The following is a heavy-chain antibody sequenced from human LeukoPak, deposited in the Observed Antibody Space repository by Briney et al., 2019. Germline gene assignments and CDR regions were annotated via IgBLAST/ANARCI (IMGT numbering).Heavy chain of an antibody. Sequence: GGSLRLSCAASGFTFSTYWMHWVRQAPGKGLDWVSRISSDGSRTYYADPVKGRFTISRDNANNMLYLQMNNLRAEDSAVYYCVSHRYGDNWGQGTLVTVSS. J-gene: IGHJ4*02. CDR1: GFTFSTYW. V-gene: IGHV3-74*01. D-gene: IGHD3-9*01. CDR2: ISSDGSRT. CDR3: VSHRYGDN.